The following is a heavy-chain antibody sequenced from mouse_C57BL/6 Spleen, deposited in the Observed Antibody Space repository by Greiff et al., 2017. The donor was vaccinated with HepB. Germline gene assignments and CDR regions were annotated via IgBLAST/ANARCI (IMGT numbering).Heavy chain of an antibody. CDR2: IYPRDGST. Sequence: VQLQQSDAELVKPGASVKISCKVSGYTFTDHTIHWMKQRPEQGLEWIGYIYPRDGSTKYNEKFKGKATLTADKSSSTAYMQLNSLTSEDSAVYCWARSPHYYGSSYWYFDVWGTGTTVTVSS. V-gene: IGHV1-78*01. D-gene: IGHD1-1*01. CDR1: GYTFTDHT. CDR3: ARSPHYYGSSYWYFDV. J-gene: IGHJ1*03.